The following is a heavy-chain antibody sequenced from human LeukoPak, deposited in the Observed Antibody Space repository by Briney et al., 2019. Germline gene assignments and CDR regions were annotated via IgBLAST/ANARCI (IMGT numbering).Heavy chain of an antibody. CDR2: IYYSGGT. D-gene: IGHD3-22*01. V-gene: IGHV4-59*01. J-gene: IGHJ4*02. Sequence: SETLSLTCTVSGGSISNYYWHWIRQPPGKGLEWIGYIYYSGGTNYNPSLKSRVTISVDTSKNQFSLKLRSVTAADTAVYYCARGSYYDSSGYSGVRLFDYWGQGTPVTVPS. CDR1: GGSISNYY. CDR3: ARGSYYDSSGYSGVRLFDY.